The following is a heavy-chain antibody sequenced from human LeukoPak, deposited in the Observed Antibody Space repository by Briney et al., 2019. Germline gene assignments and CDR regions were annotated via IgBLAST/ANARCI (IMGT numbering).Heavy chain of an antibody. Sequence: GGSLRLSCAASGFPFSTYWISWVRQAPGKGLEWVANINQEGSAEFYVDSVKGRFTISRDNSKNTLYLQMNSLRAEDTAVYYCAKDRGYYGSGSYVELDYWGQGTLVTVSS. CDR2: INQEGSAE. CDR1: GFPFSTYW. J-gene: IGHJ4*02. D-gene: IGHD3-10*01. V-gene: IGHV3-7*01. CDR3: AKDRGYYGSGSYVELDY.